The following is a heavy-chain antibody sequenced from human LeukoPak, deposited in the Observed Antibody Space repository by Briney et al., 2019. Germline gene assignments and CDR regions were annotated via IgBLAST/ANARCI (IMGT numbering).Heavy chain of an antibody. CDR2: ISSSGSTI. CDR3: AREGYSYDIDY. CDR1: GFTFSSYE. V-gene: IGHV3-48*03. J-gene: IGHJ4*02. Sequence: GGSLRLSCAASGFTFSSYEMNWVRQAPGKGLEWVSYISSSGSTIYYADSVKGRFTISRDNANNSLYLQMNSLRAENTAVYYCAREGYSYDIDYWGQGTLVTVSS. D-gene: IGHD5-18*01.